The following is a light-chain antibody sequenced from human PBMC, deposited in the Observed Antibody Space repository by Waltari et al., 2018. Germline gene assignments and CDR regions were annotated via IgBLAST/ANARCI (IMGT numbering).Light chain of an antibody. V-gene: IGLV7-43*01. J-gene: IGLJ3*02. Sequence: QTVVTPAPSLTVPPGGTVTITCTPTTRAVIRSSYPHWFQQKPGQAPTSLIYDTNKRHFWTPARLSGSLLGGKTALRRSRALPEDEADYYCALYYGNARWVFGGGIKLTVL. CDR1: TRAVIRSSY. CDR3: ALYYGNARWV. CDR2: DTN.